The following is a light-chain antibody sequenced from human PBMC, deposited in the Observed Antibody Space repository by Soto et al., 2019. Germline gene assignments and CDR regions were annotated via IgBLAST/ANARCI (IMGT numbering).Light chain of an antibody. J-gene: IGKJ5*01. V-gene: IGKV3-15*01. CDR1: QSVFSS. CDR3: QQYNNLPPIT. CDR2: GAS. Sequence: IVMTQSPATLSVSPGERATLSCRASQSVFSSLAWYQQKPGQAPRLLIYGASTRATGIPARFSGSGSGTEFTLTISSLQSEDFAVYFCQQYNNLPPITFGQGTRLEI.